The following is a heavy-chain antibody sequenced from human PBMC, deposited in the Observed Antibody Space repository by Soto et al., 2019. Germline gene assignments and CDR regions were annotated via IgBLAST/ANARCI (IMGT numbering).Heavy chain of an antibody. CDR2: IIGSGGST. D-gene: IGHD2-15*01. Sequence: XGSLRLSGSAAGCTFSSYDMSWVRQAPGKGLDWVSAIIGSGGSTYYADSVKGRFTISRDNSKNTLYLQMNSLRAEDTAVYYCARKDPVVVVAATPYYYGMDVWGQGSTVTVSS. J-gene: IGHJ6*02. V-gene: IGHV3-23*01. CDR3: ARKDPVVVVAATPYYYGMDV. CDR1: GCTFSSYD.